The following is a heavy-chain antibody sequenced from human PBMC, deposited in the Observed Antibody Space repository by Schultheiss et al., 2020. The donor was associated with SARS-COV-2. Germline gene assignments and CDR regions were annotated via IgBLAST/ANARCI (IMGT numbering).Heavy chain of an antibody. V-gene: IGHV4-61*08. CDR1: GGSVSSSGYY. Sequence: SETLSLTCTVSGGSVSSSGYYWGWMRQPPGKGLEWIGYLFCSGSANYNPSLKSRVTISVDTSKNQFSLKLSSVTAADTAGYYCARAWPFLAAREGHWFDPWGQRTLVTVSS. CDR2: LFCSGSA. J-gene: IGHJ5*02. D-gene: IGHD6-6*01. CDR3: ARAWPFLAAREGHWFDP.